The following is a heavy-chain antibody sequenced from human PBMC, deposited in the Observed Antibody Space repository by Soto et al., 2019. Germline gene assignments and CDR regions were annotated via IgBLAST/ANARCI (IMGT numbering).Heavy chain of an antibody. CDR1: GGTFSNYA. Sequence: QVQLVQSGAEVKKPGTSVKVSCEVSGGTFSNYAITWVRQAPGQGLEWLGGAIPVYGSTNYAQKCQGRVTITAGESATTTFMELSSLRSDDTAVYYCARRGVANSRDAFDIWGQGTLVTVS. V-gene: IGHV1-69*01. CDR2: AIPVYGST. CDR3: ARRGVANSRDAFDI. D-gene: IGHD1-26*01. J-gene: IGHJ3*02.